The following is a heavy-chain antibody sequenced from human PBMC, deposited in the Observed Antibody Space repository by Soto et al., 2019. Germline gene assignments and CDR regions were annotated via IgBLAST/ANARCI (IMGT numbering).Heavy chain of an antibody. CDR2: ISAYNGNT. Sequence: ASVKVSCKASGYTFTSYGISWVRQAPGQGLEWMGWISAYNGNTNYAQKLQGRVTMTTDTSTSTAYMDLRSLRSDDTAVYYCARETCSGGSCYTDDAFDIWGQGTMVTVSS. CDR3: ARETCSGGSCYTDDAFDI. CDR1: GYTFTSYG. J-gene: IGHJ3*02. V-gene: IGHV1-18*01. D-gene: IGHD2-15*01.